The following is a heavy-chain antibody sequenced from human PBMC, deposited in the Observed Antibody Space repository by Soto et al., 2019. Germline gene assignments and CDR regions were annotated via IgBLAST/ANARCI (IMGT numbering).Heavy chain of an antibody. D-gene: IGHD1-1*01. Sequence: PGGSLRLSCAVSGFTFSDHYMDWVRQPPGKGLEWVGRSRNRTKSYTTDYAASVKGRFTISRDDSKNSLYLQMNSLKIEDTAVYYCTRATDWGWGQGTLVTVSS. J-gene: IGHJ4*02. CDR2: SRNRTKSYTT. CDR3: TRATDWG. CDR1: GFTFSDHY. V-gene: IGHV3-72*01.